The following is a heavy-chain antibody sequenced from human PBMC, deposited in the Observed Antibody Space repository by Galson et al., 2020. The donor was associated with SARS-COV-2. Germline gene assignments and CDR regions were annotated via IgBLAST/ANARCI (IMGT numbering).Heavy chain of an antibody. Sequence: GESLKISCAASGFTFSSYAMHWVRQAPGKGLEWVAVISYDGSNKYYADSVKGRFTISRDNSKNTLYLQMNSLRAEDTAVYYCAREDPTVTDAIDYWGQGTLVTVSS. CDR3: AREDPTVTDAIDY. CDR1: GFTFSSYA. CDR2: ISYDGSNK. J-gene: IGHJ4*02. V-gene: IGHV3-30*04. D-gene: IGHD4-4*01.